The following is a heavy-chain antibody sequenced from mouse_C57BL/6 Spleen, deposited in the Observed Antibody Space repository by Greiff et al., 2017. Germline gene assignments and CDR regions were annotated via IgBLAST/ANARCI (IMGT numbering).Heavy chain of an antibody. V-gene: IGHV1-54*01. CDR1: GYAFTNYL. CDR3: ARDAYDGYPLFDY. D-gene: IGHD2-3*01. CDR2: INPGSGGT. Sequence: QVQLKQSGAELVRPGTSVKVSCKASGYAFTNYLIEWVKQRPGQGLEWIGVINPGSGGTNYNEKFKGKATLTADKSSSTAYMQLSSLTSEDSAVYFCARDAYDGYPLFDYWGQGTTLTVSS. J-gene: IGHJ2*01.